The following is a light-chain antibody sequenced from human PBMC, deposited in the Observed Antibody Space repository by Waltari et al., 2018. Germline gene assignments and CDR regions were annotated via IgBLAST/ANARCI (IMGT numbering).Light chain of an antibody. J-gene: IGKJ4*01. V-gene: IGKV3-11*01. CDR2: EAS. Sequence: IVLTQSPAILSFSPGERATPSCRASQSVGTYLAWYQQRPGQSPRLLIYEASYRATGIPARFSGSGSETDFTLTISSLQPEDFAVYYCQQRRNWPLTFGGGTRVQI. CDR1: QSVGTY. CDR3: QQRRNWPLT.